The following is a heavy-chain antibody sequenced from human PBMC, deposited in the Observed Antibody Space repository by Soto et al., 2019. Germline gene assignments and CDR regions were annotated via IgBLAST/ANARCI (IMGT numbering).Heavy chain of an antibody. Sequence: QVQLVQSGAEVKKPGSSVKVSCKASVGTFSSYAISWVRQAPGQGLEWMGGIIPIFRTADYAQKFQGRVTIXAXEXXSTAYMELSSLRSEDTAVYYCASVETQRYYYGMDVWGQGTTVTVSS. D-gene: IGHD2-15*01. CDR1: VGTFSSYA. CDR3: ASVETQRYYYGMDV. J-gene: IGHJ6*02. CDR2: IIPIFRTA. V-gene: IGHV1-69*12.